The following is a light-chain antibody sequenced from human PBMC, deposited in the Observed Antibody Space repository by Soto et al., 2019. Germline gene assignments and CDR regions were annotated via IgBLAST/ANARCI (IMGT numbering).Light chain of an antibody. CDR3: CSYAGSRMV. J-gene: IGLJ2*01. V-gene: IGLV2-23*02. CDR1: SCDVGSYNL. CDR2: EVS. Sequence: QSVLTQPASVSGSPGQSITISCTGTSCDVGSYNLVSWYQQHPGKAPKLMIYEVSKRPSGVSNRFSGSKSGNTASLTISGLQAEDEADYYCCSYAGSRMVFGGGTQLTVL.